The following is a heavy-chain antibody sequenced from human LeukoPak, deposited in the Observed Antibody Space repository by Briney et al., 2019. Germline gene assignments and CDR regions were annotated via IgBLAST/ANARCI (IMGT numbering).Heavy chain of an antibody. Sequence: ASVKVSCKASGYTFTGYYMHWVRQAPGQGLEWMGGFDPEDGETIYAQKFQGRVTMTEDTSTDTAYMELSSLRSEDTAVYYCATEGHYYYDAFDIWGQGTMVTVSS. CDR2: FDPEDGET. V-gene: IGHV1-24*01. D-gene: IGHD3-10*01. J-gene: IGHJ3*02. CDR3: ATEGHYYYDAFDI. CDR1: GYTFTGYY.